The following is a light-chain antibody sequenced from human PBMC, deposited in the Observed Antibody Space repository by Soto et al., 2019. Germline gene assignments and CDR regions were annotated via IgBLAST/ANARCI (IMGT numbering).Light chain of an antibody. CDR2: EVS. CDR3: SSYTSSATWV. Sequence: QSALAQPASVSASPGQSITISCTGTSSDIGAHNSVSWYQRRPGEAPKVIIHEVSNRPSGISDRFSGSKSGNTASLTISGLQAEDEAIYYCSSYTSSATWVFGGGTKVTVL. J-gene: IGLJ3*02. V-gene: IGLV2-14*01. CDR1: SSDIGAHNS.